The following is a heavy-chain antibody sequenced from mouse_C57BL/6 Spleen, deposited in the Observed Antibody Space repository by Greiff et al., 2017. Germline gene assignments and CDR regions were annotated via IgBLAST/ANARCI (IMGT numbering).Heavy chain of an antibody. CDR2: IYPGDGDT. CDR3: ARGYSNYDYAMDY. Sequence: QVQLQQSGAELVKPGASVKISCKASGYAFSSYWMNWVKQRPGKGLEWIGQIYPGDGDTNYNGKFKGKATLTADKSSSTAYMQLSSLTSEDSAVYFCARGYSNYDYAMDYWGQGTSVTVSS. V-gene: IGHV1-80*01. D-gene: IGHD2-5*01. J-gene: IGHJ4*01. CDR1: GYAFSSYW.